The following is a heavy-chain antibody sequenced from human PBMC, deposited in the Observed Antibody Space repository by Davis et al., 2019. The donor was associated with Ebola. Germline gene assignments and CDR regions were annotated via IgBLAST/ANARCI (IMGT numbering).Heavy chain of an antibody. Sequence: GESLKISCAASRLSFSSYGMHWVRQAPGKGLEWVALISNDGDNKFYADSVKGRFTISRDNSKNTLYLQMNSLRAEDTAVYYCATTPQYSSGQNKPFDYWGQGTLVTVSS. V-gene: IGHV3-30*03. CDR2: ISNDGDNK. CDR1: RLSFSSYG. D-gene: IGHD6-19*01. J-gene: IGHJ4*02. CDR3: ATTPQYSSGQNKPFDY.